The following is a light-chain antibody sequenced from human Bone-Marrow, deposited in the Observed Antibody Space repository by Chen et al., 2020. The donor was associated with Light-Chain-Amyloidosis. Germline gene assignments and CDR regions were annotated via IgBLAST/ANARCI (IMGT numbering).Light chain of an antibody. V-gene: IGLV2-14*01. CDR1: SSYVGGDNH. CDR3: SSYTITNTLV. J-gene: IGLJ1*01. Sequence: QSALTQPASGSGSPGQSIPIPCTGTSSYVGGDNHVSWYQQHPDKAPKLMIYELTNRPSWVPDRFSGSKSDNTASLTISGLQTEDEADYFCSSYTITNTLVFGSGTRVTVL. CDR2: ELT.